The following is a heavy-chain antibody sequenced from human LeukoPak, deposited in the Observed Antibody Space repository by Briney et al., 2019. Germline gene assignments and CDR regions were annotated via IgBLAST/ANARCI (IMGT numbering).Heavy chain of an antibody. J-gene: IGHJ4*02. CDR1: GFTFSSFD. CDR2: ISSSGSPI. V-gene: IGHV3-48*03. Sequence: TGGSLRLSCAASGFTFSSFDMNWVRQAPGKGLEWVSYISSSGSPIYYADSAKGRFTISRDNVKNSLYLQMNSLRVEDTAIYYYVRAQGGYSYGYGDYWGQGTLVTVSS. CDR3: VRAQGGYSYGYGDY. D-gene: IGHD5-18*01.